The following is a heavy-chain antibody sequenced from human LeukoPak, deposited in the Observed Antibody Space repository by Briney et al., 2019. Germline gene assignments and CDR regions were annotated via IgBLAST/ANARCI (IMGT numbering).Heavy chain of an antibody. Sequence: GASVKVSCKASGYTFTAYYMHWLRQAPGQGLEWMGWINPNSGGTRYAQKFQGRVTMTGDTSISTAYMEVSRLRSDDTAVYYCATNPAATRGFDSWGQGTLVTVSS. J-gene: IGHJ4*02. CDR1: GYTFTAYY. CDR2: INPNSGGT. D-gene: IGHD2-2*01. V-gene: IGHV1-2*02. CDR3: ATNPAATRGFDS.